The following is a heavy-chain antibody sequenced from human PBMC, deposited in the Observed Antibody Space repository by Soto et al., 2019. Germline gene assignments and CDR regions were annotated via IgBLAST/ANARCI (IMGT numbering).Heavy chain of an antibody. Sequence: ASVKVSCKASGYAFTSYAMHWVRQAPGQRLEWMGWINAGNGNTKYSQKFQGRVTITRDASASTAYMELSSLRSEDTAVYYCARTYYDFFSEVQYGIDVWGQGTTVTVSS. CDR3: ARTYYDFFSEVQYGIDV. J-gene: IGHJ6*02. CDR1: GYAFTSYA. V-gene: IGHV1-3*01. D-gene: IGHD3-3*01. CDR2: INAGNGNT.